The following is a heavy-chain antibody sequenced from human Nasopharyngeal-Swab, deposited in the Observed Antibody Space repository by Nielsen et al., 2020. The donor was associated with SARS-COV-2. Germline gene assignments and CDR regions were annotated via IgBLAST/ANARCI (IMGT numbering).Heavy chain of an antibody. V-gene: IGHV3-23*01. J-gene: IGHJ5*02. CDR3: AKDETYYDFWSGYFRWFDP. CDR2: ISGSGGST. D-gene: IGHD3-3*01. Sequence: WIRQPPGKGLEWVSAISGSGGSTYYADSVKGWFTISRDNSKNTLYLQMNSLRAEDTAVYYCAKDETYYDFWSGYFRWFDPWGQGTLVTVSS.